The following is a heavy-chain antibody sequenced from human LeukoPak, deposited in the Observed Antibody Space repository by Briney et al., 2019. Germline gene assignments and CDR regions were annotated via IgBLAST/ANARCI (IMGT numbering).Heavy chain of an antibody. J-gene: IGHJ6*03. CDR1: GGSISSYY. Sequence: TSETLSLTCTVPGGSISSYYWSWIRQPPGKGLEWIGYISDTGNPNYNPSLKSRVTMSVDTSKDQFSLKLSSVTAADTAVYSCARGVTMVQGYYYYMDVWGKGTTVAVSS. D-gene: IGHD3-10*01. CDR2: ISDTGNP. CDR3: ARGVTMVQGYYYYMDV. V-gene: IGHV4-59*01.